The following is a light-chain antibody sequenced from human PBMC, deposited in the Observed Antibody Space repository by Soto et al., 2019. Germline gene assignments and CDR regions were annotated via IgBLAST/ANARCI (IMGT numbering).Light chain of an antibody. CDR1: ETVNNNF. J-gene: IGKJ2*01. CDR2: GPS. CDR3: QQYGNCPYT. V-gene: IGKV3-20*01. Sequence: ETVLTQSPGTLYLSPGERATLSCRATETVNNNFLAWYGQKPGQAPRLLIHGPSRRASGIPDRFSGSGSGTDFTLNISRLEPEYFAVYYCQQYGNCPYTCGPGTKVQIK.